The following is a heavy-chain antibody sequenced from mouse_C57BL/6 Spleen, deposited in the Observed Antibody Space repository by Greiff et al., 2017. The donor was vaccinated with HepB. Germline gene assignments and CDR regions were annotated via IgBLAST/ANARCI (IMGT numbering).Heavy chain of an antibody. D-gene: IGHD1-1*01. V-gene: IGHV1-50*01. CDR2: IDPSDSYT. CDR3: ARSLYYYGSSLHFDY. Sequence: QVHVKQPGAELVKPGASVKLSCKASGYTFTSYWMQWVKQRPGQGLEWIGEIDPSDSYTNYNQKFKGKATLTVDTSSSTAYMQLSSLTSEDSAVYYCARSLYYYGSSLHFDYWGQGTTLTVSS. J-gene: IGHJ2*01. CDR1: GYTFTSYW.